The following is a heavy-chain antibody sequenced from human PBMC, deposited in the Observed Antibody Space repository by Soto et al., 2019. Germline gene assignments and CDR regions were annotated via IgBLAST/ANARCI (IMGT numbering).Heavy chain of an antibody. CDR1: GGAILDSTYY. D-gene: IGHD3-22*01. V-gene: IGHV4-39*01. J-gene: IGHJ5*02. Sequence: QLLLQESGPGLVKPSETLSLTCTVSGGAILDSTYYWAWIRQPPGKGLEWIGTIFYSGGTFYTPSLKSRVTMSVETSKNQFSLKLTSVTAADTAVYFCARQATGYYYGWFDPGAREPWSPSPQ. CDR2: IFYSGGT. CDR3: ARQATGYYYGWFDP.